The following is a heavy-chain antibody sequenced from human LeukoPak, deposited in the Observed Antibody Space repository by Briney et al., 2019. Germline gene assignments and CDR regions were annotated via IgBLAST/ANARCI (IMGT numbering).Heavy chain of an antibody. Sequence: SGTLSLTCAVSGGSISSSNWWSWVRQPPGKGLEWIGEIYHSGSTNYNPSLKSRVTISVDKSKNQFSLKLSSVTAADTAVYYCARGGSSGYRSYYFDYWGQGTLVTVS. V-gene: IGHV4-4*02. D-gene: IGHD3-22*01. J-gene: IGHJ4*02. CDR2: IYHSGST. CDR3: ARGGSSGYRSYYFDY. CDR1: GGSISSSNW.